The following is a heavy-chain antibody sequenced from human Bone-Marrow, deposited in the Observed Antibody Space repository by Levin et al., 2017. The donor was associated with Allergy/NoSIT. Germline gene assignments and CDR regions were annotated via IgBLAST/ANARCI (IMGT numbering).Heavy chain of an antibody. CDR1: GFTFSAYH. CDR3: ARDPVDGYAALDI. J-gene: IGHJ3*02. D-gene: IGHD5-24*01. Sequence: GGSLRLSCAASGFTFSAYHMTWIRQAPGKGLEWISYIRSDDNTITYADSVKGRFIISRDNAKHSVYLQMNSLRVEDTAVYYCARDPVDGYAALDIWGQGTMVTVSS. CDR2: IRSDDNTI. V-gene: IGHV3-11*01.